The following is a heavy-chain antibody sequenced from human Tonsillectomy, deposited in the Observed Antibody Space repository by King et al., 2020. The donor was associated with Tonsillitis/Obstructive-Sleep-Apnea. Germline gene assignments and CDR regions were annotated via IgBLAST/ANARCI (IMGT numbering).Heavy chain of an antibody. CDR2: IRSNFLGGTK. V-gene: IGHV3-49*03. Sequence: VQLVESGGGLVQPGRSMRLSCTASGFTFGDYSLNWFRQAPGKGLEWIGFIRSNFLGGTKQYAALVKGRFTILRDDSKSIAYLQMNRLQTEDSGVYYCTRDKMEVLGDVFVIWGEGTMVTVSS. CDR1: GFTFGDYS. CDR3: TRDKMEVLGDVFVI. D-gene: IGHD3-16*01. J-gene: IGHJ3*02.